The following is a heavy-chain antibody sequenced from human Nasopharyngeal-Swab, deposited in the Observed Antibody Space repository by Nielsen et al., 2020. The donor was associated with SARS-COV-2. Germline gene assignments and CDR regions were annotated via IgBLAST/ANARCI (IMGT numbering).Heavy chain of an antibody. Sequence: VRQAPGKGLEWVAVISYDGGNKYYADSVKGRFTISRDNSKNTLYLQMNSLRAEDTAVYYCASLGDSSGYYYRIDGYAHDAHDAFDIWGQGTMVTVSS. D-gene: IGHD3-22*01. CDR2: ISYDGGNK. CDR3: ASLGDSSGYYYRIDGYAHDAHDAFDI. V-gene: IGHV3-30-3*01. J-gene: IGHJ3*02.